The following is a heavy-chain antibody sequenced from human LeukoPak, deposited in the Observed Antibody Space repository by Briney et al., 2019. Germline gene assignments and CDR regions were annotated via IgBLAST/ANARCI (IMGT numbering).Heavy chain of an antibody. CDR2: INHSGST. D-gene: IGHD5-12*01. V-gene: IGHV4-34*01. J-gene: IGHJ2*01. Sequence: PSETLSLTCAVYGGSFSGFHWTWIRQPPGKGLEWIGEINHSGSTNYNPSFRSRVTISVDTSKNQFSLKLFSVTAADTAVYYCARDRVGGYDYAYFDLWGRGTLVTVSS. CDR1: GGSFSGFH. CDR3: ARDRVGGYDYAYFDL.